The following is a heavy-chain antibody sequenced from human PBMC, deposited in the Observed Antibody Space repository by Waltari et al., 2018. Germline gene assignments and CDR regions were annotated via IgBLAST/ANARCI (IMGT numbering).Heavy chain of an antibody. J-gene: IGHJ4*02. CDR1: GYSFTSYW. V-gene: IGHV5-51*01. D-gene: IGHD3-10*01. CDR3: ARQTVQGVRSVPYYFDY. CDR2: IYPGDSDT. Sequence: VLLVQSGAEVKKPGESLKISCKGSGYSFTSYWIGWVRQMPGKGLEWMGIIYPGDSDTRYSPSFQGQVTISADKSISTAYLQWSSLKASDTAMYYCARQTVQGVRSVPYYFDYWGQGTLVTVSS.